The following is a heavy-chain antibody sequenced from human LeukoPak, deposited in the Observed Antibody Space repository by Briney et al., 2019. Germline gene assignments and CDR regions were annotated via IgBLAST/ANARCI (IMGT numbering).Heavy chain of an antibody. CDR2: IKSKTDGGPT. J-gene: IGHJ4*02. CDR1: GFTFSNAW. Sequence: PGGSLRLSCAAPGFTFSNAWMSWVRQAPGKGLEWVGRIKSKTDGGPTDYAAPVKGRFTISRDDSKNTLYLQMNSLKTEDTAVYYCTTVSQKWGQGTLVTVSS. V-gene: IGHV3-15*01. CDR3: TTVSQK.